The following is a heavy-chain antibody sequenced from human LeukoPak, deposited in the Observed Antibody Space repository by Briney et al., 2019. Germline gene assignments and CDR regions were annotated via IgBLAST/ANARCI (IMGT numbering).Heavy chain of an antibody. V-gene: IGHV1-2*02. CDR2: INANSGGT. CDR1: GYTFTGYY. D-gene: IGHD4-23*01. J-gene: IGHJ4*02. Sequence: ASVKVSCKASGYTFTGYYIHWVRQAPGQGLEWRGWINANSGGTNYAQKFQGRVTMTRDTSISTTYMELSSLRSDDTAVYFCARGEVTVATPFVVYWGQGTLVTVSS. CDR3: ARGEVTVATPFVVY.